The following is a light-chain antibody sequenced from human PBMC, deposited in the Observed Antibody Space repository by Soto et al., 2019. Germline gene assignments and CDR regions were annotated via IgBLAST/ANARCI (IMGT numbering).Light chain of an antibody. V-gene: IGKV1-5*01. Sequence: IQIPKSPSTLSASVGDRFTITCRASQSISSWLAWYQQKPGKAPKLLIYDASSLESGVSSRFSGSGSGTEFTLTISSLQPDDFATYYCQQYNSYSWTFGQGTKV. CDR1: QSISSW. CDR2: DAS. J-gene: IGKJ1*01. CDR3: QQYNSYSWT.